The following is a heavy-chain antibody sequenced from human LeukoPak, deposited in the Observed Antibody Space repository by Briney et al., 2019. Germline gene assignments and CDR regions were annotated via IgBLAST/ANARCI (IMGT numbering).Heavy chain of an antibody. CDR2: ISSSNNYI. Sequence: GGSLRLSCTASGFSFTTYSMNWVRQAPGKGLEWVSSISSSNNYIYYADSVKGRFTISRDNAKNSLYLQMNSLRAEDTAVYYCARRSPNYYFDYWGQGTPVTVSS. J-gene: IGHJ4*02. CDR3: ARRSPNYYFDY. V-gene: IGHV3-21*01. CDR1: GFSFTTYS.